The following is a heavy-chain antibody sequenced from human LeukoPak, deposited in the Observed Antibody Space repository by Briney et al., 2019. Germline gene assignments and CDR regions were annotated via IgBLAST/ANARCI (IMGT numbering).Heavy chain of an antibody. J-gene: IGHJ5*02. D-gene: IGHD6-13*01. V-gene: IGHV4-59*08. CDR2: IYYSGST. Sequence: SETLSLTCTVSGGSISSYYWSWIRQPPGKGLVWIGYIYYSGSTNYNPSLKSRVTISVDTSKNQFSLKLSSVTAADTAVYYCARHGIAAAGTWFDPWGQGTLVTVSS. CDR3: ARHGIAAAGTWFDP. CDR1: GGSISSYY.